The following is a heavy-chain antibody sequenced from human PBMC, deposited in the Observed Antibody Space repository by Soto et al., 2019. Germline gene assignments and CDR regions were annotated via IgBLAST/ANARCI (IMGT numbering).Heavy chain of an antibody. CDR2: INSDGTKT. J-gene: IGHJ5*02. V-gene: IGHV3-74*01. D-gene: IGHD5-12*01. CDR1: GFTFNTYW. Sequence: EVQLVESGGTLVQPGGSLRLSCAASGFTFNTYWMHWVRQAPGKGLVWVSRINSDGTKTTYADSVKGRCTISRDNAKNTVYLQMNSLRAEDTAVYYCTTVATHSYNWIDPWGQGTLVTVSS. CDR3: TTVATHSYNWIDP.